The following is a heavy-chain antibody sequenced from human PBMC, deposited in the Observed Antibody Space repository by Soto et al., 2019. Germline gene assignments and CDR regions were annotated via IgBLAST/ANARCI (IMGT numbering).Heavy chain of an antibody. CDR3: ARGPEYSSFYYYYYGLDV. V-gene: IGHV4-31*03. Sequence: QVHLQESGPGLVKPSQTLSLTCTVSGGSISSGGYYWSWIRQHPGKVLEWIGYIYYSGSTYYNPSLKSRVTISVDTSKNQFSLKLSSVTAADTAVYYCARGPEYSSFYYYYYGLDVWGQGSTVTVSS. D-gene: IGHD6-6*01. J-gene: IGHJ6*02. CDR2: IYYSGST. CDR1: GGSISSGGYY.